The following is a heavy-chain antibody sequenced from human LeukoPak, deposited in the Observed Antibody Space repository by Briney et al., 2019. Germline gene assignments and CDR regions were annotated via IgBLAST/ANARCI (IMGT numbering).Heavy chain of an antibody. CDR3: AKSRCSCNSCSPGNWFDP. J-gene: IGHJ5*02. D-gene: IGHD2-2*01. CDR1: GFTFDDYA. CDR2: ISWNSGSI. V-gene: IGHV3-9*01. Sequence: GRSLRLSCAASGFTFDDYAMHWVRQAPGKGLEWVSGISWNSGSIGYADSVKGRFTISRDNAKNSLYLQMNSLRAEDTALYYCAKSRCSCNSCSPGNWFDPWGPGTPVTGS.